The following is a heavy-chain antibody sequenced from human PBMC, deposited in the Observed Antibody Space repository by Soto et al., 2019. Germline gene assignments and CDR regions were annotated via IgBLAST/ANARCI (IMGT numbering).Heavy chain of an antibody. CDR3: ARDRGRYYLDC. CDR1: GFTFSSYS. D-gene: IGHD3-10*01. CDR2: MSSSGRDI. J-gene: IGHJ4*02. Sequence: PGGSLRLSCSASGFTFSSYSMGWVRQAPGKGLEWVSSMSSSGRDIYYADSVKGRFTISRDNAKNFLFLQMNSLRVDDMAVYYCARDRGRYYLDCWGQGTQVTVSS. V-gene: IGHV3-21*01.